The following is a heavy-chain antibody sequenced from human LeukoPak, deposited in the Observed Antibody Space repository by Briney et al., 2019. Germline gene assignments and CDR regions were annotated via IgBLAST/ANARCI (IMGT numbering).Heavy chain of an antibody. CDR3: ARYIVSYPHDAFDI. J-gene: IGHJ3*02. CDR1: GGSISSYY. CDR2: IYYSGST. D-gene: IGHD1-26*01. Sequence: SETLSLTCTVSGGSISSYYWSWIRQPPGKGLEWIGYIYYSGSTNYNPSLKSRVAISVDTSKKQFSLKLSSVTAADTAFYYCARYIVSYPHDAFDIWGQGTMVTVSS. V-gene: IGHV4-59*01.